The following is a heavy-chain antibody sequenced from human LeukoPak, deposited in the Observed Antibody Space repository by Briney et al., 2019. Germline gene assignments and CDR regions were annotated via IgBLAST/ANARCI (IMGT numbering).Heavy chain of an antibody. V-gene: IGHV3-23*01. Sequence: QPGGSLRLSCAASGFTFSNYAMSWVRQAPGKGLGWVSGISGSGGSTHYADSVKGRFTISRDNSKNTLYLQMNSLRAEDTAVYYCAKCNRYYYDSSGYSAADYWGQGTLVTVSS. D-gene: IGHD3-22*01. CDR1: GFTFSNYA. CDR2: ISGSGGST. J-gene: IGHJ4*02. CDR3: AKCNRYYYDSSGYSAADY.